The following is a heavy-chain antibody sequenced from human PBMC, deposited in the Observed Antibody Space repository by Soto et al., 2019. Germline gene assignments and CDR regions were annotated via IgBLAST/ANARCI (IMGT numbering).Heavy chain of an antibody. D-gene: IGHD3-3*01. CDR3: ARLPFWSGYYTYYYYMDV. J-gene: IGHJ6*03. V-gene: IGHV5-51*01. Sequence: HGESLKISCKGSGYSFTSYWIGWVRQMPVKGLEWMGIIYPGDSDTRYSPSFQGQVTISADKSISTAYLQWSSLKASDTAMYYCARLPFWSGYYTYYYYMDVWGKGTTVTVSS. CDR1: GYSFTSYW. CDR2: IYPGDSDT.